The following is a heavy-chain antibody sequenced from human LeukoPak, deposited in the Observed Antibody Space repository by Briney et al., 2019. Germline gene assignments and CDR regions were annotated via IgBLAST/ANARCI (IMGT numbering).Heavy chain of an antibody. Sequence: GESLKISCKTSGYSFTSYWIAWVRQMPGKGLEWMGIIYPGDSDTRYSPSFQGQVTISADKSISTAYLQWSSLKASDTAMYYCARFRTPGGSYSSDALDVWGQGTGVTVSS. D-gene: IGHD1-26*01. V-gene: IGHV5-51*01. CDR1: GYSFTSYW. CDR3: ARFRTPGGSYSSDALDV. CDR2: IYPGDSDT. J-gene: IGHJ3*01.